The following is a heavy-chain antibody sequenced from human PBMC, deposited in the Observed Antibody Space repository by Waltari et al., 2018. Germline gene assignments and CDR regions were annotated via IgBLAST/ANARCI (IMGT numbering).Heavy chain of an antibody. Sequence: EVQLVESGGGLVKPGGSLRLSCAASGFTFSSYSMNWVRQAPGKGLEWVSSISSSSSYIDYADSVKGRFTISRDNAKNSLYLQMNSRRAEDTAVYYCARDNPPYYFDYWGQGTLVTVSS. CDR1: GFTFSSYS. CDR2: ISSSSSYI. J-gene: IGHJ4*02. CDR3: ARDNPPYYFDY. V-gene: IGHV3-21*01.